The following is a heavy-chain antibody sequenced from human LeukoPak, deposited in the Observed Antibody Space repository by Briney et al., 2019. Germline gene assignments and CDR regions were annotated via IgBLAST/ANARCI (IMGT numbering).Heavy chain of an antibody. Sequence: GESLRISCKGSGYSFTSYWFSWVRQMPGKALEWTGRIDPSDSYTNYSPSFQGHVTISADKSISTAYLQWSSLKASDTAMYYCASGHYGDYGDYWGQGTLVTVSS. CDR1: GYSFTSYW. CDR2: IDPSDSYT. D-gene: IGHD4-17*01. CDR3: ASGHYGDYGDY. V-gene: IGHV5-10-1*01. J-gene: IGHJ4*02.